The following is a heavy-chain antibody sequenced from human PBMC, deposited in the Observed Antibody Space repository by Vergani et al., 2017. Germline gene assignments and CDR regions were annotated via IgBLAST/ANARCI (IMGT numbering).Heavy chain of an antibody. Sequence: EVQLVQSGAEVKKPGESLKISCKGSGYSFTSYWIGWVRQRPGKGLEWMGIIYPGDSDTRYSPSFQGQVTISADKSISTAYLQGSSLKASDTAMYYCARHAESWNDTRWFDPWGQGTLVTVSS. CDR2: IYPGDSDT. CDR3: ARHAESWNDTRWFDP. D-gene: IGHD1-1*01. J-gene: IGHJ5*02. V-gene: IGHV5-51*01. CDR1: GYSFTSYW.